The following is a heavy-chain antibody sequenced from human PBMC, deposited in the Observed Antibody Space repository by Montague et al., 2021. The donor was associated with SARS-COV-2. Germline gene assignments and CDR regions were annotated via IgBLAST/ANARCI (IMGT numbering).Heavy chain of an antibody. Sequence: CAISGDSVSSNSAAWNWIRQSPSRGLEWLGRTYYRSKWYNDYAVSVKSRITINPDTSKNQFSLQLNSVTPEDTAAYYCARQPLGYDFVYYYYGMDVWGQGTTVTVSS. CDR3: ARQPLGYDFVYYYYGMDV. D-gene: IGHD5-12*01. CDR1: GDSVSSNSAA. J-gene: IGHJ6*02. V-gene: IGHV6-1*01. CDR2: TYYRSKWYN.